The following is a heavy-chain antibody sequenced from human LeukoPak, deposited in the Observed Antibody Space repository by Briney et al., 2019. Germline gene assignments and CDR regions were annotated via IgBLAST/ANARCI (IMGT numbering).Heavy chain of an antibody. J-gene: IGHJ6*02. V-gene: IGHV3-48*04. CDR2: ISGSSGII. Sequence: GGSLRLSCAASGFTFNTYTMNWVRQAPGKGLEWVSYISGSSGIIDYADSVRGRFTISRDNAKNTLYLQMNSLRAEDTAVYYCARSHYYDSSGYYYYYYGMDVWGQGTTVTVSS. CDR3: ARSHYYDSSGYYYYYYGMDV. D-gene: IGHD3-22*01. CDR1: GFTFNTYT.